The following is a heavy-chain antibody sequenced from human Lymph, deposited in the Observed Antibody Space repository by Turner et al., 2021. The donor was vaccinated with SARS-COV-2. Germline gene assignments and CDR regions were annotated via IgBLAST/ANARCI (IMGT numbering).Heavy chain of an antibody. Sequence: QVQLVQSGAEVKKPGASVKVSSRASGYTFTSYDMHWVRQAPGQGLEWMGIINPSGDSTSYAKKFQGRVTMTRDTSTSTVYMELSSLRSEDTAVYYCARVGPGGFDYWGQGTPVTVSS. D-gene: IGHD2-15*01. CDR2: INPSGDST. J-gene: IGHJ4*02. CDR3: ARVGPGGFDY. V-gene: IGHV1-46*01. CDR1: GYTFTSYD.